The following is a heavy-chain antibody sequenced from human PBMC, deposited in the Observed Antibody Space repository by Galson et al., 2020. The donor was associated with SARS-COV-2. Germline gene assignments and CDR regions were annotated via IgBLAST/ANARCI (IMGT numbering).Heavy chain of an antibody. D-gene: IGHD4-17*01. J-gene: IGHJ6*02. CDR2: INPSGGST. V-gene: IGHV1-46*01. Sequence: ASVKVSCKASGYTFTSYYMHWVRQAPGQGLEWMGIINPSGGSTSYAQKFQGRVTMTRDTSTSTDYMELSSLRSEDTAVYYCARDYTTTVTTDYYYYGMDVWGQGTTVTVSS. CDR1: GYTFTSYY. CDR3: ARDYTTTVTTDYYYYGMDV.